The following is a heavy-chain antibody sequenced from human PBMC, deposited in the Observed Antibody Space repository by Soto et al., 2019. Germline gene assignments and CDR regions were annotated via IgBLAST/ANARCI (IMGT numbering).Heavy chain of an antibody. D-gene: IGHD4-17*01. J-gene: IGHJ6*03. Sequence: PGGSLRLSCAASGFTFSGYGRHWVRQAPGKGLEWVAVISYDGSNKYYADSVKGRFTISRDNSKNTLYLQMNSLRAEDTAVYYCAKDREVTTFYYYYYMDVWGKGTTVTVSS. CDR1: GFTFSGYG. CDR3: AKDREVTTFYYYYYMDV. CDR2: ISYDGSNK. V-gene: IGHV3-30*18.